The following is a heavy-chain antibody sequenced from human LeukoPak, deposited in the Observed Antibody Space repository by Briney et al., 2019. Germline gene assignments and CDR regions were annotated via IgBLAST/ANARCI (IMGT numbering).Heavy chain of an antibody. J-gene: IGHJ4*02. V-gene: IGHV4-59*01. CDR1: GDSISTYY. CDR3: ARGGYNLIDY. Sequence: PSETLSLTCTVSGDSISTYYWSWIRQPPGKGLEWIGYICYSGSTNYNPSLKSRFTISVDTSKNQFSLKLTSVTSADTAVYYCARGGYNLIDYWGQGTLVTVSS. D-gene: IGHD5-24*01. CDR2: ICYSGST.